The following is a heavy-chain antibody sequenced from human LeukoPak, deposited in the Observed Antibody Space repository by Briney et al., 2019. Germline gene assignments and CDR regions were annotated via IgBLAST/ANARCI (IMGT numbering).Heavy chain of an antibody. J-gene: IGHJ1*01. CDR1: SGSISSSSYY. D-gene: IGHD3-22*01. CDR3: ARRHYYDSTGYLD. Sequence: SETLSLTCTISSGSISSSSYYWGWIRQPPGKGLEWVADIYYSGSTYYNPSLKSRVSISIDTSNNHFSLRLSSVTAADTALYYCARRHYYDSTGYLDWGQGTLVTVSS. V-gene: IGHV4-39*02. CDR2: IYYSGST.